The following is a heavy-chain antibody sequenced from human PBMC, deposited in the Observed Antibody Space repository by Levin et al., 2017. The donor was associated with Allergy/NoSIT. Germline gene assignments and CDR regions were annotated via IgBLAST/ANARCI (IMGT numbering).Heavy chain of an antibody. J-gene: IGHJ5*02. Sequence: GESLKISCAASGFSFTKAWMSWVRQAPGKGLEWVGRIKTKTDGGTTEYAAPVKGRFSISRDDSRTTVYLHMKSLKTEDTAVYYCAADGGYCTGGVCYHWFDPWGQGTLVTVSS. V-gene: IGHV3-15*01. CDR2: IKTKTDGGTT. CDR1: GFSFTKAW. CDR3: AADGGYCTGGVCYHWFDP. D-gene: IGHD2-8*02.